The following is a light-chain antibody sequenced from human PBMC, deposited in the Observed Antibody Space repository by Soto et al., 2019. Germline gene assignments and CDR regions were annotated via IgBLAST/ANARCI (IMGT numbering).Light chain of an antibody. Sequence: EIVLTQSPGTLSLSPGERATLSCRASQSVSSNYLAWYQQQPGQAPRLLIYGASTRATGIPDRFSGSGSATDFTLTISRLEPEDFAVYYCQRYGTSPPLTFGGGTKVDI. CDR3: QRYGTSPPLT. CDR2: GAS. J-gene: IGKJ4*01. CDR1: QSVSSNY. V-gene: IGKV3-20*01.